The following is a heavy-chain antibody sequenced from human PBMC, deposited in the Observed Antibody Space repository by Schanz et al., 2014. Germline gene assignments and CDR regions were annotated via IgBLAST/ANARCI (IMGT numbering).Heavy chain of an antibody. CDR3: AKIWKAHHLTGRPGWSDGMDV. J-gene: IGHJ6*02. CDR2: IASGGSHT. D-gene: IGHD3-3*01. V-gene: IGHV3-23*05. Sequence: EAQLLESGGALEQPGGSLRLSCAASGITFSDYAMSWVRQAPGKGLEGVSTIASGGSHTFYADSVTGRFTISGDNSKNTLFLQMNSLRVEDTAIYYCAKIWKAHHLTGRPGWSDGMDVWGQGTTV. CDR1: GITFSDYA.